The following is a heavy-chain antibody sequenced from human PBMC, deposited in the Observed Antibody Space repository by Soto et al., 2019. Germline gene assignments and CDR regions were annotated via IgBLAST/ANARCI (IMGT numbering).Heavy chain of an antibody. J-gene: IGHJ5*02. CDR2: INPSGGST. CDR1: GYTFTSYY. V-gene: IGHV1-46*01. CDR3: ARDGEYDFWSGYTSYNWFDP. Sequence: QVQLVQSGAEVKKPGASVKVSCKASGYTFTSYYMHWVRQAPGQGLERMGIINPSGGSTSYAQKFQGRVTMTRDTSTSTVYMELSSLRSQDTAVYYCARDGEYDFWSGYTSYNWFDPWGQGTLVTVSS. D-gene: IGHD3-3*01.